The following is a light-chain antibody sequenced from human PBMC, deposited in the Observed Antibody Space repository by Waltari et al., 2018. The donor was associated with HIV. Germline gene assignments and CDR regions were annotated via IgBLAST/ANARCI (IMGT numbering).Light chain of an antibody. Sequence: QSALTQPRSVSGSPGQSVTISCTGTSRDVGGYHYVSWYQQHPGKAPKLMIYDVSKRPSGVPDRFSGSKSGNTASLTISGLQAEDEADYYCCSYAGSPRVFGGGTKLTVL. CDR3: CSYAGSPRV. J-gene: IGLJ2*01. V-gene: IGLV2-11*01. CDR2: DVS. CDR1: SRDVGGYHY.